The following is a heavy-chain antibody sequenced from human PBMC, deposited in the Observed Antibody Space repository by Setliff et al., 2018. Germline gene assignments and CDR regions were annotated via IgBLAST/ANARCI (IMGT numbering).Heavy chain of an antibody. CDR1: GGSISSGSHY. D-gene: IGHD3-10*01. Sequence: PSETLSLTCTVSGGSISSGSHYWTWIRQPTGKRLEWIGHIDPSGDTNYNPSLKSRVTMSADTSNNQFSLNLRSVTAADTAVYFCARQPSSGAYYNPRPYYFDYWGQGTLVTVSS. J-gene: IGHJ4*02. CDR3: ARQPSSGAYYNPRPYYFDY. V-gene: IGHV4-61*09. CDR2: IDPSGDT.